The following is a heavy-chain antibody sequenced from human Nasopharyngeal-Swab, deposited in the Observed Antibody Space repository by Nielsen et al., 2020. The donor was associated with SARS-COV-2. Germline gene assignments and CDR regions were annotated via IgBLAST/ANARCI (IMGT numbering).Heavy chain of an antibody. CDR1: GYTFTSNV. J-gene: IGHJ4*02. D-gene: IGHD1-1*01. CDR3: ARENQEYANIWIDY. V-gene: IGHV7-4-1*02. CDR2: ISTKTGAP. Sequence: ASVKVSCKASGYTFTSNVLNWVRQAPGQGPEYIGWISTKTGAPTYAQAFTGRFVISLDTSVSTTYLQISSLKADDTAVYYCARENQEYANIWIDYWGPGTQVTVSS.